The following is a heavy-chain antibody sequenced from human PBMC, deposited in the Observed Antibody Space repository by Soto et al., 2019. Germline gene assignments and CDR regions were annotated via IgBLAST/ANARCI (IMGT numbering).Heavy chain of an antibody. J-gene: IGHJ4*02. V-gene: IGHV4-59*08. D-gene: IGHD5-12*01. CDR3: ARRWGYTFDY. CDR2: IYYSGST. Sequence: SETLSLTCTVSGGSISSYYWSWIRQPPGKGLEWIGYIYYSGSTNYDPSLKSRVTISVDTSKNQFSLKLSSVTAADTAVYYCARRWGYTFDYWGQGTLVTVSS. CDR1: GGSISSYY.